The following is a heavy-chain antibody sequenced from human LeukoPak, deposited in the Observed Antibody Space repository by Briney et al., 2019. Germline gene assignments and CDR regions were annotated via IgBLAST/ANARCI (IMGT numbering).Heavy chain of an antibody. J-gene: IGHJ5*02. D-gene: IGHD2-15*01. V-gene: IGHV4-59*01. CDR2: IYYSGST. CDR3: ARTGGSCYCGFLAPQCSCPYNWFDP. CDR1: GGSISSYY. Sequence: TSETLSLTCTVSGGSISSYYWSWIRQPPGKGLEWIWYIYYSGSTNNNPSLKSRVTISVDTSKNQFSLKLSSVTAADTAVYYCARTGGSCYCGFLAPQCSCPYNWFDPWGQGTLVTVSS.